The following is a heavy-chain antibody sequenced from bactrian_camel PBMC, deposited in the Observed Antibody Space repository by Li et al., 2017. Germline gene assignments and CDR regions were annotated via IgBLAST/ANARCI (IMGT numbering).Heavy chain of an antibody. J-gene: IGHJ4*01. D-gene: IGHD5*01. V-gene: IGHV3S1*01. Sequence: HVQLVESGGGPAQAGGSLRLACNASGDFIRNYCMAWFRQAPGKGLECVSTITSRGQHTYYADSVKGRFTISRDNPKNILYLQMNDLEPEDTAVYYCVTERCWGGVSKPHTRGTQVTVS. CDR2: ITSRGQHT. CDR1: GDFIRNYC.